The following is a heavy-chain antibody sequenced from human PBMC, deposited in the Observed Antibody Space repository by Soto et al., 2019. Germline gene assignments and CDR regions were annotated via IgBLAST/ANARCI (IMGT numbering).Heavy chain of an antibody. CDR1: GYIFTSYG. D-gene: IGHD2-2*02. V-gene: IGHV1-18*04. CDR3: ARDRPVCLAGILDYNWFDP. J-gene: IGHJ5*02. CDR2: ISTNNGNT. Sequence: ASVKVSCNASGYIFTSYGITWVRQAPGQGLEWMGRISTNNGNTNYAERRQGRVSMSTDTSTSTAYMELRSLRSDDTAVYYCARDRPVCLAGILDYNWFDPWGQGTLVTVSS.